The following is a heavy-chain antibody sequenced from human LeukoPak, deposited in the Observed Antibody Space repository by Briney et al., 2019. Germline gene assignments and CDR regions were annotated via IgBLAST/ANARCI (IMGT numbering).Heavy chain of an antibody. CDR1: ELSLNNYW. V-gene: IGHV3-74*01. J-gene: IGHJ4*01. Sequence: AGGSLRLSCAASELSLNNYWMHWVRQAPGKGLVWVSQISPDGGNIRFTDSVQGRFTISRDNAKNTLYLQMNSLRVEDTAVYYCAADTVGPNTFDYWGHGTQVTVSS. CDR3: AADTVGPNTFDY. D-gene: IGHD2-8*02. CDR2: ISPDGGNI.